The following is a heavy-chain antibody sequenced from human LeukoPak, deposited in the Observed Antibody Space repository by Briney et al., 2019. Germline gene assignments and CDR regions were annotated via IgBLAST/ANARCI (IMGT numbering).Heavy chain of an antibody. CDR2: IYYSGST. V-gene: IGHV4-59*01. J-gene: IGHJ4*02. D-gene: IGHD6-6*01. Sequence: SETLSLTCTVSGGSISSYYWSWIRQPPGQGLEWIGYIYYSGSTNYNPSLKSRVTISVDTSKNQFSLKLSSVTAADTAVYYCASFASNYWGQGTLVTVSS. CDR1: GGSISSYY. CDR3: ASFASNY.